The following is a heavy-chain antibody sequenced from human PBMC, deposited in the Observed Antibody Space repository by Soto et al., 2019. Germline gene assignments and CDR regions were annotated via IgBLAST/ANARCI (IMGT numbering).Heavy chain of an antibody. CDR3: AKVNVRFLDGPHGN. CDR1: GFTFSSYA. D-gene: IGHD3-3*01. V-gene: IGHV3-23*01. J-gene: IGHJ4*02. CDR2: ISGSGGST. Sequence: EVQLLESGGGLVQPGGSLRLSCAASGFTFSSYAMSWVGQAPGKGLEWVSAISGSGGSTYYADSVKGRFTISRDNSKNTLYLQMNSLRAEDTAVYYCAKVNVRFLDGPHGNWGQGTLVTVSS.